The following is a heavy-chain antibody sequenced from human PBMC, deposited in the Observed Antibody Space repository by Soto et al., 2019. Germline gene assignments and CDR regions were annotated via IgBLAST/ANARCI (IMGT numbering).Heavy chain of an antibody. D-gene: IGHD7-27*01. CDR2: MNPNSGNT. CDR3: ARGDRAHHWGTFYDAFEI. J-gene: IGHJ3*02. CDR1: GYTFISYD. Sequence: QVQLVQSGAEVKKPGASVKVSCKASGYTFISYDINWVRQATGQGLEWMGWMNPNSGNTGYAQKFQGRVTMTRNTSISTAYMELSSLRSEDTAVYYCARGDRAHHWGTFYDAFEIWGQGTMVTVSS. V-gene: IGHV1-8*01.